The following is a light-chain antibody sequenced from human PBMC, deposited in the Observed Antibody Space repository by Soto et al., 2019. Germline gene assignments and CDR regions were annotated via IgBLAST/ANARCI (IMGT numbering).Light chain of an antibody. J-gene: IGKJ5*01. CDR2: GAS. CDR1: QSVRSN. Sequence: EIVMTQSPATLSVSPGERATLSCRASQSVRSNLAWYQQKPGQAPRLLIYGASTRATGIPATFSGSGSGTQFTRTISSLQSEDFAVYYCQQYNNWPAITFGQGTRLEIK. CDR3: QQYNNWPAIT. V-gene: IGKV3D-15*01.